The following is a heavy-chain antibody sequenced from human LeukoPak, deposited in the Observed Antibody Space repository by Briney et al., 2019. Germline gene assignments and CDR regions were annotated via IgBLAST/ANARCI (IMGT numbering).Heavy chain of an antibody. J-gene: IGHJ4*02. Sequence: PGGSLRLSCAASGFTFSSYAMSWVRQAPGKGLEWVSAISGSGGSTYYADSVKGRFTISRDNSKNTLYLQMNSLRAEDTAVYYCVKDSVVVAGLVNYFDYWGQGTLVTVSS. CDR2: ISGSGGST. V-gene: IGHV3-23*01. D-gene: IGHD6-19*01. CDR3: VKDSVVVAGLVNYFDY. CDR1: GFTFSSYA.